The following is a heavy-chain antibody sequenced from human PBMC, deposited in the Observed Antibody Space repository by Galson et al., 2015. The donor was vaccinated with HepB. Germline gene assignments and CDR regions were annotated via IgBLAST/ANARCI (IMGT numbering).Heavy chain of an antibody. J-gene: IGHJ1*01. CDR2: ISSSGRTK. D-gene: IGHD5-18*01. Sequence: SLRLSCAASGFSFSDYYMSWIRQAPGKGLEWVSYISSSGRTKYYADSVKGRFTISRDNAKNSLYLPMNSLRAEDTAVYYCARTGFGYPPDYWGQGTLVTVSS. V-gene: IGHV3-11*01. CDR1: GFSFSDYY. CDR3: ARTGFGYPPDY.